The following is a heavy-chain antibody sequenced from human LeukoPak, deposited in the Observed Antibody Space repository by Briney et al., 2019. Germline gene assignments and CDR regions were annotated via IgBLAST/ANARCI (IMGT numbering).Heavy chain of an antibody. CDR3: ARDRTSSGLNWFDP. CDR1: GFTFSSYS. J-gene: IGHJ5*02. CDR2: ISSSSSYI. Sequence: GGSLRLSCAASGFTFSSYSMNWVRQAPGKGLEWVSSISSSSSYIYYADSVKGRFTISRDNAKNSLYLQMNSLRAEDTAVYYCARDRTSSGLNWFDPWGQGTLVTVSS. V-gene: IGHV3-21*01. D-gene: IGHD2-2*01.